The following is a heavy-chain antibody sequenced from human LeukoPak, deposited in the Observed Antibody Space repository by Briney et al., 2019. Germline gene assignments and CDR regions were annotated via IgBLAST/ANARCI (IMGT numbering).Heavy chain of an antibody. Sequence: GGSLRLSCAASGFTFSSYWMSWVRQAPGKGLEWVSAISGSGGSTYYADSVKGRFTISRDNSKNTLYLQMNSLRAEDTAVYYCARMITFGGVINGNYFDYWGQGTLVAVSS. CDR3: ARMITFGGVINGNYFDY. J-gene: IGHJ4*02. D-gene: IGHD3-16*01. CDR2: ISGSGGST. CDR1: GFTFSSYW. V-gene: IGHV3-23*01.